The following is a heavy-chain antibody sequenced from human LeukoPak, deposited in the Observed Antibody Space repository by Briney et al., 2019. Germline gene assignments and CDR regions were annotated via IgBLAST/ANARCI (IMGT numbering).Heavy chain of an antibody. CDR3: AKALWLEYSSSLDY. CDR2: ISGSGGST. CDR1: GFTFSSYA. J-gene: IGHJ4*02. Sequence: GGSLRLSCAASGFTFSSYAMSWVRQAPGKGLEWVSAISGSGGSTYYADSVKGRFTISRDDSKNTLYLQMNSLRAEDTAVYYCAKALWLEYSSSLDYWGQGTLVTVSS. V-gene: IGHV3-23*01. D-gene: IGHD6-13*01.